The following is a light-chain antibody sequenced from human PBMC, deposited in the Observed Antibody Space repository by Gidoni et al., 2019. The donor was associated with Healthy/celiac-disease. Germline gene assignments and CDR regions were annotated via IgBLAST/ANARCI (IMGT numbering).Light chain of an antibody. CDR3: QQYGSSPPWT. V-gene: IGKV3-20*01. CDR1: QSVSSSY. J-gene: IGKJ1*01. CDR2: GAS. Sequence: PGTLSLSPGERGTLSCRASQSVSSSYLAWYQQKPGQAPRLLIYGASSRATGIPDRFSGSGSGTDFTLTISRLEPEDFAVYYCQQYGSSPPWTFGQGTKVEIK.